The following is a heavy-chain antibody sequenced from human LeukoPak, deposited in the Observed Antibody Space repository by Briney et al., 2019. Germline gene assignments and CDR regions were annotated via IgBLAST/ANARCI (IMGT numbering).Heavy chain of an antibody. V-gene: IGHV3-23*01. Sequence: PGGSLRLSCAASGFTFSNAWMSFLRRAPGKGLEWVSAISDDFGTYHADSVKGRFTISRDNSRNTLYLQMTSLRAEDTAVYYCARGNSGHCTGATCYALDYWGQGTLVTVSS. D-gene: IGHD2-2*01. CDR1: GFTFSNAW. CDR3: ARGNSGHCTGATCYALDY. J-gene: IGHJ4*02. CDR2: ISDDFGT.